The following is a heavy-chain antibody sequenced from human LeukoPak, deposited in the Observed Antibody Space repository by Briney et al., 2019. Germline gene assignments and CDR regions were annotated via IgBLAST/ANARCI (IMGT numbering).Heavy chain of an antibody. Sequence: GASVKFSCKAYGYTFSGYYMHWVRQGPGQGLEWMGWINPNSGGTNYAQKFQGRVTMTRDTSTSTVYMELSSLRSEDTAVYYCAREFQLEIYYYYGMDVWGQGTTVTVSS. CDR3: AREFQLEIYYYYGMDV. CDR2: INPNSGGT. CDR1: GYTFSGYY. V-gene: IGHV1-2*02. D-gene: IGHD1-1*01. J-gene: IGHJ6*02.